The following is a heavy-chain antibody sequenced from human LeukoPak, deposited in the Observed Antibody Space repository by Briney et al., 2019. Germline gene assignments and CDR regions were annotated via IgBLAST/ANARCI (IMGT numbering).Heavy chain of an antibody. V-gene: IGHV4-39*01. CDR1: GGSITGTIYY. CDR2: VYYSGIT. Sequence: SETLSLTCSVSGGSITGTIYYWGWIRQPPGKGLEWIGSVYYSGITYYNPSLKSRVTISVDTSQNQFSLKLSSVTAADTAVYYCARQILFSAAGTFGWFDPWGQGTLVTVSS. D-gene: IGHD6-13*01. CDR3: ARQILFSAAGTFGWFDP. J-gene: IGHJ5*02.